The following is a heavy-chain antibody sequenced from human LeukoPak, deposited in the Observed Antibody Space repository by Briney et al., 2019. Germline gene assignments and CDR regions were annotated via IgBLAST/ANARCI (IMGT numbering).Heavy chain of an antibody. D-gene: IGHD6-6*01. CDR3: ARQYSSSSLYGLYYMDV. CDR2: IYYSGST. CDR1: GGSISSYY. J-gene: IGHJ6*03. V-gene: IGHV4-59*01. Sequence: SETLSLTCTVSGGSISSYYWSWIRQPPGKGLEWIGYIYYSGSTNYNPSLKSRVTISVDTSKNQFSLKLSSVTAADTAVYYCARQYSSSSLYGLYYMDVWGKGTTVTVSS.